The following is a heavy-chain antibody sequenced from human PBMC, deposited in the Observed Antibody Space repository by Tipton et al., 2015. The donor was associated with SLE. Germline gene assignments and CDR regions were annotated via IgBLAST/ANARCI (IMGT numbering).Heavy chain of an antibody. D-gene: IGHD3-3*01. J-gene: IGHJ3*02. CDR3: ARAKRTIFGVVNPFDI. CDR1: GGSISSHY. Sequence: TLSLTCTVSGGSISSHYWSWFRQPPGKGLEWIGSVYYSGSTNYNPSLKSRVTISVDTSKNQFSLKLSSVTAADTAVYYCARAKRTIFGVVNPFDIWGQGTMVTVSS. CDR2: VYYSGST. V-gene: IGHV4-59*08.